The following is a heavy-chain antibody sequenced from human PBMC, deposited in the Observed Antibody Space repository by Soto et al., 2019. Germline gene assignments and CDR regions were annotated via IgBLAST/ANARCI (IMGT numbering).Heavy chain of an antibody. CDR1: GYTFTGYY. J-gene: IGHJ4*02. Sequence: VKGSCRASGYTFTGYYMHWVRQATGQGREWMGCINPNSGGTNYAHNFQGRVPMTSDTSISTAYMELSSLRSDDTAVYCCASAPGYSGYDSLRFFDYWGQGTLVTVSS. D-gene: IGHD5-12*01. V-gene: IGHV1-2*02. CDR2: INPNSGGT. CDR3: ASAPGYSGYDSLRFFDY.